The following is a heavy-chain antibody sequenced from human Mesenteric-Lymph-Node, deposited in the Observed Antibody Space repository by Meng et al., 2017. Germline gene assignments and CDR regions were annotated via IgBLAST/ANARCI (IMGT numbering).Heavy chain of an antibody. J-gene: IGHJ4*02. V-gene: IGHV4-4*02. CDR3: ARSSDYGDYDFDY. D-gene: IGHD4-17*01. Sequence: QVQLQEPGPGLVQPSGTLSLTCAVSGGSMSSTNWWSWVRQPPGKGLEWIGEINHSGSTNYNPSLKSRVTISVDTSKNQFSLKLSSVTAADTAVYYCARSSDYGDYDFDYWGQGTLVTVSS. CDR2: INHSGST. CDR1: GGSMSSTNW.